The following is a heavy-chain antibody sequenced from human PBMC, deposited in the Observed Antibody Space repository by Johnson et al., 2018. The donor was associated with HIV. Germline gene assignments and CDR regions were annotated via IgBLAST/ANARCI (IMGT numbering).Heavy chain of an antibody. J-gene: IGHJ3*02. CDR1: GFTFSSYA. V-gene: IGHV3-43D*03. CDR2: ISWDGGST. Sequence: VQLVESGGGLVQPGGSLRLSCAASGFTFSSYAMSWVRQAPGKGLEWVSLISWDGGSTYYADSVKGRFPISRDNSKNSLYLQMNSLRAEDTALYYCAKDIRYSSGWNAFDIWGQGTMVTVSS. CDR3: AKDIRYSSGWNAFDI. D-gene: IGHD6-19*01.